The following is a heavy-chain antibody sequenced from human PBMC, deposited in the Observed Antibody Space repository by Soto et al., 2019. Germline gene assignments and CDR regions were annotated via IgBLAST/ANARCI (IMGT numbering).Heavy chain of an antibody. CDR2: IYTSGST. V-gene: IGHV4-4*07. J-gene: IGHJ6*02. D-gene: IGHD2-15*01. CDR3: ATEDYCSGGSCYQENGLDV. Sequence: SETLSLTCTVSGCSISSYYWSWIRQPAGKGLEWIGRIYTSGSTNYNPSLKSRVTMSVDTSKNQFSLKLSSVTAADTAVYYCATEDYCSGGSCYQENGLDVWGQGTTVTVSS. CDR1: GCSISSYY.